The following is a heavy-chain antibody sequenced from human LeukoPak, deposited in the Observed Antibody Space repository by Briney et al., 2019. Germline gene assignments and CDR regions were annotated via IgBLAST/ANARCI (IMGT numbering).Heavy chain of an antibody. J-gene: IGHJ6*04. CDR2: IYYSGST. V-gene: IGHV4-59*11. CDR1: GGSISSHY. Sequence: SETLSLTCTVSGGSISSHYWSWIRQPPGKGLEWIGYIYYSGSTNYNPSLKSRVTISVDTSKNQFSLKLSSVTAADTAVYYCARAAGDPLDVWGKGTTATVSS. D-gene: IGHD7-27*01. CDR3: ARAAGDPLDV.